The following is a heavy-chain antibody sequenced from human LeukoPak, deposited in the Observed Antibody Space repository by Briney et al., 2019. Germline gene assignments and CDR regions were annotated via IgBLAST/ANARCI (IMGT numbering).Heavy chain of an antibody. CDR2: IYTSGST. J-gene: IGHJ2*01. Sequence: PSETLSLTCTVSGGSISSYYWSWNRQPAGKGLEWIGRIYTSGSTNYNPSLKSRVTMSVDPSKNQFSLKLSSVTAADAAVYYCARDPVWYFDLWGRGTLVTVSS. V-gene: IGHV4-4*07. CDR3: ARDPVWYFDL. CDR1: GGSISSYY.